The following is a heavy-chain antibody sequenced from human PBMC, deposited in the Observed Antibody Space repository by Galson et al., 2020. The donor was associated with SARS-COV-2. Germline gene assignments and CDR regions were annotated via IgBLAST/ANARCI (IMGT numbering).Heavy chain of an antibody. CDR3: ARALTLSGSPHYYYYGMDV. V-gene: IGHV1-8*01. D-gene: IGHD1-26*01. CDR2: MNPNSGNT. J-gene: IGHJ6*02. Sequence: ASVKVSCKASGYTFTSYDINWVRQATGQGLEWMGWMNPNSGNTGYAQKFQGRVTMTRNTSISTAYMELSSLRSEDTAVYYCARALTLSGSPHYYYYGMDVWGQGTTVTVSS. CDR1: GYTFTSYD.